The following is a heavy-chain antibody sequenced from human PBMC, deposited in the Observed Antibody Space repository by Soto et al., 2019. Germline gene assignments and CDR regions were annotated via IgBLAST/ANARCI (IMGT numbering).Heavy chain of an antibody. Sequence: ASVKVSCKASGYSFTSHDINWVRQTAGQGLEWMGWMQPSTGRTGYAQKFQGRVTMTRDTSINTAYMELTTLTSDDTAFYYCARGVSAGVDYWGQGTLVTVSS. V-gene: IGHV1-8*01. CDR2: MQPSTGRT. D-gene: IGHD1-26*01. J-gene: IGHJ4*02. CDR1: GYSFTSHD. CDR3: ARGVSAGVDY.